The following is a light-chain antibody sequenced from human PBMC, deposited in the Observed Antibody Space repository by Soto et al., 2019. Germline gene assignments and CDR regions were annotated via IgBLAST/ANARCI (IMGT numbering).Light chain of an antibody. CDR1: SSDGGGYNY. CDR3: SSYAGSDNYV. Sequence: QSALTQPPSASGSPGQSVTISCTGTSSDGGGYNYVSWYQQHPGRPPKLMIYEVTKRPLGVPDLFSGSKSGNTASLTVSGLQAEDEADYYCSSYAGSDNYVFGPGTKLTVL. J-gene: IGLJ1*01. V-gene: IGLV2-8*01. CDR2: EVT.